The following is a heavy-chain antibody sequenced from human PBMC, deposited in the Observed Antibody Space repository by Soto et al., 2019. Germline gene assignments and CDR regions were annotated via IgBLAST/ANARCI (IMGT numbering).Heavy chain of an antibody. J-gene: IGHJ4*02. V-gene: IGHV4-34*01. D-gene: IGHD3-10*01. CDR3: AGVVRLAPFDY. Sequence: PSETLSLTCAVYGGSFSGYYWSWIRQPPGKGLEWIGEINHSGSTNYNPSLKSRATISVDTSKNQFSLKLSSVTAADTAVYYCAGVVRLAPFDYWGQGTPVTVSS. CDR1: GGSFSGYY. CDR2: INHSGST.